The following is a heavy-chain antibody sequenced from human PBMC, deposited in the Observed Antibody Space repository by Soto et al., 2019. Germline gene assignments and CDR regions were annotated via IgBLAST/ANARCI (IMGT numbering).Heavy chain of an antibody. V-gene: IGHV3-23*01. D-gene: IGHD5-18*01. J-gene: IGHJ4*02. CDR3: AKEGYSYGYEMDY. CDR1: GFTFSSYA. Sequence: EVQLLESGGGLVQPGGSLRLSCAASGFTFSSYAMSWVRQAPGKGLAWVSAISGSGGSTYYADSVKGRFTISRDNSKNTLYLQMNRLRAEDTAVYYCAKEGYSYGYEMDYWGQGTLVTVSS. CDR2: ISGSGGST.